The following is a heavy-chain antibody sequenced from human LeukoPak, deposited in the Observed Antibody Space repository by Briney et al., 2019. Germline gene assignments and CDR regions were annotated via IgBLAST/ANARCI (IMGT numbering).Heavy chain of an antibody. CDR2: ISYDGSNE. Sequence: GGSLRLSCAASGFTFSGYAMHWVRQAPGKGLEWVAVISYDGSNEYYADSVKGRFTISRDNSKNTLYLQMNSLRAEDTAVYYCAKDYYDSSGYYYPHGKVVTFDIWGQGTMVTVSS. D-gene: IGHD3-22*01. V-gene: IGHV3-30-3*01. CDR3: AKDYYDSSGYYYPHGKVVTFDI. J-gene: IGHJ3*02. CDR1: GFTFSGYA.